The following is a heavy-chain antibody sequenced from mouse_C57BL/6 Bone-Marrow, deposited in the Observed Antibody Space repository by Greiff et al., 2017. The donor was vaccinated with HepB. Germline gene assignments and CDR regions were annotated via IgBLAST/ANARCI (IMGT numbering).Heavy chain of an antibody. V-gene: IGHV1-5*01. D-gene: IGHD1-1*01. CDR3: TNYYGRSYDWYFDV. CDR2: IYPGNSDT. CDR1: GYTFTSYW. Sequence: EVQLQESGTVLARPGASVKMSCKTSGYTFTSYWMHWVKQRPGQGLEWIGAIYPGNSDTSYNQKFKGKAKLTAVTSASTAYMELSSLTNEDSAVYYCTNYYGRSYDWYFDVWGTGTTVTVSS. J-gene: IGHJ1*03.